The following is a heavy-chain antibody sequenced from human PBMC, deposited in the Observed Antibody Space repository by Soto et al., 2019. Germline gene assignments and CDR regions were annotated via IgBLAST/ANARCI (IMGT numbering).Heavy chain of an antibody. CDR1: GGSINDFAYY. V-gene: IGHV4-39*01. Sequence: LETLSHTWTVSGGSINDFAYYWGWIRQAPGKGLEWIGTVYHNENTYYNPSLKSRITISADTAKNQFSLNLRSVTAADTAIYFCARRERYYGSPGWFDPWGQGTLVTVSS. D-gene: IGHD3-16*01. CDR3: ARRERYYGSPGWFDP. J-gene: IGHJ5*02. CDR2: VYHNENT.